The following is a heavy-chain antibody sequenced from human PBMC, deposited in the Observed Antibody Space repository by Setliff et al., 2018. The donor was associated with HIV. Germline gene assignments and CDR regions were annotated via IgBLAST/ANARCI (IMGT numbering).Heavy chain of an antibody. Sequence: KPSETLSLTCTVSGGSISSYYWSWIRQPPGKGLEWIGYIYYSGSTNYNPSLKNRVTISVDMSKNQFSLKLSSVTAADTAVYYCARHFDYDGGDAFDIWGQGTMVTVSS. V-gene: IGHV4-59*08. J-gene: IGHJ3*02. CDR1: GGSISSYY. CDR3: ARHFDYDGGDAFDI. CDR2: IYYSGST. D-gene: IGHD3-22*01.